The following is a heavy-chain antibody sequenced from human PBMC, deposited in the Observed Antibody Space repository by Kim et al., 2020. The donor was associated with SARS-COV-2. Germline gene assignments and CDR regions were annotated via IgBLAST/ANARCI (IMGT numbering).Heavy chain of an antibody. CDR1: GGSISSGGYY. J-gene: IGHJ6*02. D-gene: IGHD6-19*01. CDR3: ARDLLESSGPRGMDV. V-gene: IGHV4-31*03. CDR2: IYYSGST. Sequence: SETLSLTCTVSGGSISSGGYYWSWIRQHPGKGLEWIGYIYYSGSTYYNPSLKSRVTISVDTSKNQFSLKLSSVTAADTAVYYCARDLLESSGPRGMDVWGQGTTVTVSS.